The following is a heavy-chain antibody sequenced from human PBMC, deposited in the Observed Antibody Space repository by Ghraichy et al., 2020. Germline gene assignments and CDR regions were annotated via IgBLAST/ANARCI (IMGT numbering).Heavy chain of an antibody. CDR3: ARASSGYYEFDY. CDR2: IGTVGDT. D-gene: IGHD3-22*01. CDR1: GFTFSSYD. V-gene: IGHV3-13*01. J-gene: IGHJ4*02. Sequence: LSLTCGASGFTFSSYDMHWVRQATGKGLEWVSAIGTVGDTYYPGSVKGRFTISRENAKNSLYLQMNSLRAGDTAVYYCARASSGYYEFDYWGQGTLVTVSS.